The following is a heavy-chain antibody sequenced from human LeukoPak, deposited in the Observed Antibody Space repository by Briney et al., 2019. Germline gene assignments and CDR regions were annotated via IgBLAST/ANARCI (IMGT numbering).Heavy chain of an antibody. V-gene: IGHV3-30*02. CDR1: GFTFSSYG. D-gene: IGHD6-13*01. CDR3: AKDASYSSSWYGLHYYYYYMDV. CDR2: IQYDGSNE. J-gene: IGHJ6*03. Sequence: GGSLRLSCAASGFTFSSYGMHWVRQAPGKGLEWVAYIQYDGSNEQYADSVKGRFSISRDSSKNILYLQMNSLRAEDTAVYYCAKDASYSSSWYGLHYYYYYMDVWGKGTTVTISS.